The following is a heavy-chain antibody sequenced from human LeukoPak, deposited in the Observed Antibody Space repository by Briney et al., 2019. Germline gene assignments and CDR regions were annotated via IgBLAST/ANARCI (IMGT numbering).Heavy chain of an antibody. CDR3: ARTLYYDSSRYSPGAFDI. V-gene: IGHV4-59*01. J-gene: IGHJ3*02. D-gene: IGHD3-22*01. CDR2: IYYSGST. Sequence: PSETLSLTCTVSGGSISSYYWNWIRQPPAKGLEWIGYIYYSGSTNYNPSLKSRVTISVDTSKNQFSLKLSSVTAADTAVYYCARTLYYDSSRYSPGAFDIWGQGTMVTVSS. CDR1: GGSISSYY.